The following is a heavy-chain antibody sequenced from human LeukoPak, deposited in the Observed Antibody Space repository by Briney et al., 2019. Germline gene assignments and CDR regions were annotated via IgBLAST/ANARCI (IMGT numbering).Heavy chain of an antibody. J-gene: IGHJ6*03. CDR1: GFRLTTYG. CDR3: AKDRSTSSYYYYMDV. V-gene: IGHV3-30*02. D-gene: IGHD2-2*01. CDR2: IPFDGSDE. Sequence: GGSLRLSCEVSGFRLTTYGTHWVRQAPGKGLEWVAYIPFDGSDEYYVDSVKGRFTISRDNSENTLYLQMNSLRAEDTAVYYCAKDRSTSSYYYYMDVWGKGTTVTVSS.